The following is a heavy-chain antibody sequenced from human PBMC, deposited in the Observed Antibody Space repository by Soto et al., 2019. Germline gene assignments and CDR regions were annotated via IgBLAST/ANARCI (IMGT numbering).Heavy chain of an antibody. CDR2: ISYDGSNK. V-gene: IGHV3-30-3*01. D-gene: IGHD1-26*01. Sequence: LRLSCAASGFTFSSYAMHWVRQAPGKGLEWVAVISYDGSNKYYADSVKGRFTISRDNSKNTLYLQMNSLRAEDTAVYYCARWWELLQALDYWGQGTLVTVSS. J-gene: IGHJ4*02. CDR3: ARWWELLQALDY. CDR1: GFTFSSYA.